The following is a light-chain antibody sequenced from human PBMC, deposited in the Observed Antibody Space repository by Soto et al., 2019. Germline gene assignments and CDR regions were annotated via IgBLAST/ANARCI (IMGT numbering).Light chain of an antibody. CDR2: YDD. CDR3: SAWDDSVKGPV. Sequence: QSVLTQPPSVSXXPRQRVTISCSGSSSNIGNNAVNWYQQLPGTAPKLLIYYDDLVPSGVSDRFSGSRSGTSASLAIRGLQSEDEADYYCSAWDDSVKGPVFGGGTKLTVL. V-gene: IGLV1-36*01. CDR1: SSNIGNNA. J-gene: IGLJ2*01.